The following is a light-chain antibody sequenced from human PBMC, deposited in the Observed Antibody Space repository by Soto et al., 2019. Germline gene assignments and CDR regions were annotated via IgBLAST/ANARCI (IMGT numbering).Light chain of an antibody. CDR2: AAS. CDR1: QGISNY. Sequence: DIQMTQSPSSLSASVGDRVTITCRASQGISNYLAWYQQKPGKVPELLIYAASTLQSGVPSRFSGSGSGTDLTLTISSIKTEDVATSSCPSSISIPLTFGPGQKIDI. CDR3: PSSISIPLT. J-gene: IGKJ3*01. V-gene: IGKV1-27*01.